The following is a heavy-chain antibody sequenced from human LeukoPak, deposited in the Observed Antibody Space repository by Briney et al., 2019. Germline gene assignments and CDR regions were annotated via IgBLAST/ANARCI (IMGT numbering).Heavy chain of an antibody. Sequence: SSETLSLTCTVSGGSISRYYWSWIRLPPGKGLEWIGYIYNSGSTNYNPSLKSRVTISADTSKNQFSLRLTSVTAADTAVYYCASYYDSRASYVDYWGQGTLVTVSS. V-gene: IGHV4-59*01. D-gene: IGHD3-22*01. CDR2: IYNSGST. CDR3: ASYYDSRASYVDY. CDR1: GGSISRYY. J-gene: IGHJ4*02.